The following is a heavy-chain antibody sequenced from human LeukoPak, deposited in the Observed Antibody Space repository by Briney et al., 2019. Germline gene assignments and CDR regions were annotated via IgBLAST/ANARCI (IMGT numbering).Heavy chain of an antibody. J-gene: IGHJ6*03. CDR2: ISSSSSTI. Sequence: GGSLRLSCAASGFTFSDYYMSWIRQAPGKGLEWVSYISSSSSTIYYADSVKGRFTISRDNAKNSLHLQMNSLRAEDTAVYYCARPLYSIAAYYMDVWGKGTTVTVSS. CDR1: GFTFSDYY. V-gene: IGHV3-11*04. CDR3: ARPLYSIAAYYMDV. D-gene: IGHD6-25*01.